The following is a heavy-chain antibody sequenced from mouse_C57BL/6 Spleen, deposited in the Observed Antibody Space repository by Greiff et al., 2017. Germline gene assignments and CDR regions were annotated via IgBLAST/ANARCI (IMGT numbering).Heavy chain of an antibody. CDR3: ARRAYYSNYVYAMDY. J-gene: IGHJ4*01. CDR2: INYDGSST. D-gene: IGHD2-5*01. CDR1: GFTFSDYY. Sequence: EVKLVESEGGLVQPGSSMKLSCTASGFTFSDYYMAWVRQVPEKGLEWVANINYDGSSTYYLDYLKSRFIISRDNAKNILYLQMSSLKSEDTATYYCARRAYYSNYVYAMDYWGQGTSVTVSS. V-gene: IGHV5-16*01.